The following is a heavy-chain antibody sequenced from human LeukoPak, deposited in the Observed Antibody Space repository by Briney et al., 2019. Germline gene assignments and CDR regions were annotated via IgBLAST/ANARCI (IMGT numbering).Heavy chain of an antibody. D-gene: IGHD1-26*01. CDR2: IYTSGST. Sequence: PSETLSLTCTVSGGSISSYYWSWIRQPAVKGLEWIGRIYTSGSTNYNPSLKSRVTMSVDTSKNQFSLKLSSVTAADTAVYYCASSMIQGGYFDYWGQGTLVTVSS. V-gene: IGHV4-4*07. CDR1: GGSISSYY. CDR3: ASSMIQGGYFDY. J-gene: IGHJ4*02.